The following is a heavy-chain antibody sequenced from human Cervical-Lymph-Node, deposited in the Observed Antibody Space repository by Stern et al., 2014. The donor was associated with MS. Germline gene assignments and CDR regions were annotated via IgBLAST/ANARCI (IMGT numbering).Heavy chain of an antibody. CDR1: GYTFSTYG. J-gene: IGHJ5*02. Sequence: MQLVESGAEVKKPGASVKVSCKSSGYTFSTYGISWVRQAPGQGLEWMGWIRGYNDNTNYVEKFQGRVTMTTDTSTSTAYMELRSLRSDDTAVYYCARDPRIAVAGTGGGFDPWGQGTLVTVSS. CDR3: ARDPRIAVAGTGGGFDP. D-gene: IGHD6-19*01. V-gene: IGHV1-18*01. CDR2: IRGYNDNT.